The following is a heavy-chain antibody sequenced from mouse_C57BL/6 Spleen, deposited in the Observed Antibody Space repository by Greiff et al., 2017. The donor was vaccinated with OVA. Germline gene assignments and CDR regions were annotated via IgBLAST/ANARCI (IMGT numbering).Heavy chain of an antibody. J-gene: IGHJ2*01. D-gene: IGHD1-1*01. Sequence: DVMLVESGGGLVKPGGSLKLSCAASGFTFSSYAMSWVRQTPEKRLEWVATISDGGSYTDYPDNVKGRFTISRDNAKNNLYLQMSHLKSEDTAMYYCASRYYGSLDYWGQGTTLTVSS. CDR2: ISDGGSYT. CDR1: GFTFSSYA. V-gene: IGHV5-4*03. CDR3: ASRYYGSLDY.